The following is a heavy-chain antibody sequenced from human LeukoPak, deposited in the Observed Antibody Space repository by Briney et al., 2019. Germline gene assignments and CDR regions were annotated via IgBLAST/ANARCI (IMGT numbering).Heavy chain of an antibody. CDR3: AKDLRTFILSYNFDY. Sequence: GGSLRLSCAASGFTFSSYGMHWVRQAPGKGLEWVAFIRYDGSNKYYADSVKGRFTISRDNSKNTLYLQMNSLRAEDTAVYYCAKDLRTFILSYNFDYWGQGTLVTDPS. CDR1: GFTFSSYG. J-gene: IGHJ4*02. CDR2: IRYDGSNK. V-gene: IGHV3-30*02. D-gene: IGHD1-26*01.